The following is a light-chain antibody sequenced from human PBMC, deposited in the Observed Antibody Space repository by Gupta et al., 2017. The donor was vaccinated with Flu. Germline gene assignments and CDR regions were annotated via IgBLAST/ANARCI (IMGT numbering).Light chain of an antibody. J-gene: IGKJ4*01. CDR3: QQDYSTPLT. Sequence: DIVMTQSPDSLAVSLGERATINCKSSQSVLFSSNNENYLAWYQQKPGQLPKLLIYWASTLEAGVPDRFSGSGSGTDFTLTISSLQAEDVAVYYCQQDYSTPLTFGAGTKVEIK. V-gene: IGKV4-1*01. CDR2: WAS. CDR1: QSVLFSSNNENY.